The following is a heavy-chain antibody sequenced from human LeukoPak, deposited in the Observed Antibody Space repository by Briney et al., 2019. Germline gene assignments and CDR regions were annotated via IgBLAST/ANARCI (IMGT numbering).Heavy chain of an antibody. V-gene: IGHV3-11*04. D-gene: IGHD6-13*01. CDR3: ARDPSYSSSSRWFDP. Sequence: PGGSLRLSCAASGFTFSDYYMNWIRQAPGKGLEWLSYISSSGTTIYYADSVKGRFTISRDNAKNLLYLQMNSLRAEDTAVYYCARDPSYSSSSRWFDPWGERTLVTVSS. J-gene: IGHJ5*02. CDR1: GFTFSDYY. CDR2: ISSSGTTI.